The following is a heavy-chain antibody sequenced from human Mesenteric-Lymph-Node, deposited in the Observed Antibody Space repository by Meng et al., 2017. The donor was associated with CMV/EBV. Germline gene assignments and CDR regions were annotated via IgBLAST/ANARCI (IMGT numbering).Heavy chain of an antibody. CDR1: GYTFTGYY. V-gene: IGHV1-2*02. CDR3: ARDRRYCSSTSCNHFDY. Sequence: ASVKVSCKASGYTFTGYYIHWVRQAPGQGLEWMGWIDPNSGGTNYAQKFQGRVTMTRDTSISTAYMELSRLRSDDTAVYYCARDRRYCSSTSCNHFDYWGQGTLVTVSS. J-gene: IGHJ4*02. CDR2: IDPNSGGT. D-gene: IGHD2-2*01.